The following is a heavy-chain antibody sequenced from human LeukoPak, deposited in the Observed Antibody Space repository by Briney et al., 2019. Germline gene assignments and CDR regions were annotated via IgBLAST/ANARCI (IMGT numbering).Heavy chain of an antibody. D-gene: IGHD3-16*01. CDR3: ARGGDYVWGSYFPFDY. CDR2: INHSGST. J-gene: IGHJ4*02. V-gene: IGHV4-34*01. CDR1: GGSFSGYY. Sequence: SETLSLTCAVYGGSFSGYYWSWIRQPPGKGLGWIGEINHSGSTNYNPSLKSRVTISVDTSTNQFSLKLSSVTAADTAVYYCARGGDYVWGSYFPFDYWGQGTLVTVSS.